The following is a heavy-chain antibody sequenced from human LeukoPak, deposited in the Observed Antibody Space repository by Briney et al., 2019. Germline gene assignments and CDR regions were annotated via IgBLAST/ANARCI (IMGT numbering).Heavy chain of an antibody. Sequence: PGGSLRLSCAASRFTFSTYWMHWVRQAPGKGLEWVSGISPSGDITYYADSVKGRFTISRDNSKNTVFLQMNSLRAEDTAIYHCAKDSVWIQFNDWGQGTLVTVSS. CDR3: AKDSVWIQFND. CDR2: ISPSGDIT. V-gene: IGHV3-23*01. J-gene: IGHJ4*02. CDR1: RFTFSTYW. D-gene: IGHD5-18*01.